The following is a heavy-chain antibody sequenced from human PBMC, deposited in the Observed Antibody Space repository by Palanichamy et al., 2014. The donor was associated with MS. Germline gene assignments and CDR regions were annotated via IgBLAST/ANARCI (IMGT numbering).Heavy chain of an antibody. V-gene: IGHV2-5*01. Sequence: QITLKESGPTLMKPTQTLTLTCTFSGFSLSTSGVGVGWFRQPPGKALEWLALIYWSDNKHYSPSPKSRLTNTKDTSENQVDLIMTNVDPVDTATYYCAHRRLSARDWFDPWGQGILVIVSS. J-gene: IGHJ5*02. CDR3: AHRRLSARDWFDP. CDR1: GFSLSTSGVG. CDR2: IYWSDNK.